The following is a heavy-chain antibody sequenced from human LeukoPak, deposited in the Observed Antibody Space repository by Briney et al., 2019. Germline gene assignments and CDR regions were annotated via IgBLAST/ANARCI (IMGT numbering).Heavy chain of an antibody. V-gene: IGHV4-4*07. CDR2: IYTSGST. CDR1: GGSISSYY. D-gene: IGHD3-3*01. J-gene: IGHJ3*02. Sequence: SETLSLTCTVSGGSISSYYWSWIRQPAGKGLEWIGRIYTSGSTNYNPSLKSRVTMSVDTSKNQFSLKLSSVTAADTAVYYCARHGTTHYDFWSGYYTDAFDIWGQGTMVTVSS. CDR3: ARHGTTHYDFWSGYYTDAFDI.